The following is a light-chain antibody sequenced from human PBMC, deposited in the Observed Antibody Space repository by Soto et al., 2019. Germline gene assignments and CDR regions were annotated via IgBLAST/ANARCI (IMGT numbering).Light chain of an antibody. CDR2: GAS. V-gene: IGKV3-20*01. Sequence: EIVLTQSPGTLSLSPGERATLSCRASQSVSSSYLAWYQQKPGHAPRLLIYGASSRATGIPDRFSGSGSGTDFTLTISRLEPEDFAVYYCQQYDNSPITFGQGTRLEIK. J-gene: IGKJ5*01. CDR3: QQYDNSPIT. CDR1: QSVSSSY.